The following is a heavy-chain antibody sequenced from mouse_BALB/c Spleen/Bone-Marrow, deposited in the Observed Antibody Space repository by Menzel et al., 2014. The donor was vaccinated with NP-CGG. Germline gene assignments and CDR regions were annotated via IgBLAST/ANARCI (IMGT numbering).Heavy chain of an antibody. V-gene: IGHV1S132*01. CDR3: ARHYYGSSDAMDY. Sequence: LQESGAELVKPGASVKLSCKTSGYTFTSYWIQWVKQRPGQGLGWFGEIFPGTGTTYYNEEFKGKATLTIDTSSSTAYMQLSSLTSEDSAVYFCARHYYGSSDAMDYWGQGTSVTVSS. J-gene: IGHJ4*01. D-gene: IGHD1-1*01. CDR1: GYTFTSYW. CDR2: IFPGTGTT.